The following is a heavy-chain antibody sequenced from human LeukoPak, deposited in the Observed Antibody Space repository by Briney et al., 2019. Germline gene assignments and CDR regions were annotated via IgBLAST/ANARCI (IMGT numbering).Heavy chain of an antibody. CDR3: ARDAGFVTVMVRGGLDI. D-gene: IGHD3-10*01. CDR2: IYYSGST. Sequence: SSETLSLTCTVSGGSISSSSYYWGWIRQPPGKGLEWIGSIYYSGSTYYNPSLKSRVTISVDTSKNQFSLKLSSVTAADTAVYYCARDAGFVTVMVRGGLDIWGQETMVTVSS. CDR1: GGSISSSSYY. V-gene: IGHV4-39*02. J-gene: IGHJ3*02.